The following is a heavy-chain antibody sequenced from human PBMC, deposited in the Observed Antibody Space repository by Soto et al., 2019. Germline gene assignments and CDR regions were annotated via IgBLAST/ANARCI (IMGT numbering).Heavy chain of an antibody. CDR3: ARQNYDSSGYHYHYYYGMDV. D-gene: IGHD3-22*01. Sequence: PSETLSLTCTVSGGSISSYYWSWIRQPPGKGLEWIGYIYYSGSTNYNPSLKSRVTISVDTSKNQFSLKLSSVTAADTAVYYCARQNYDSSGYHYHYYYGMDVWGQGTTVTVSS. V-gene: IGHV4-59*01. CDR1: GGSISSYY. CDR2: IYYSGST. J-gene: IGHJ6*02.